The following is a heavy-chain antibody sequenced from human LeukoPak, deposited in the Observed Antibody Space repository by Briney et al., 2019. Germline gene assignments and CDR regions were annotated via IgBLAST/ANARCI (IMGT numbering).Heavy chain of an antibody. CDR1: GFTFDDYA. CDR3: ARDSGFATSDY. CDR2: ISWNSDNR. Sequence: GGSLRLSCAASGFTFDDYAMHWVRQAPGKGLEWVSGISWNSDNRGYADSVKGRFTISRDNAKNSLYLQMNSLRAEDTAVYYCARDSGFATSDYWGQGTLVTVSS. V-gene: IGHV3-9*01. D-gene: IGHD5-12*01. J-gene: IGHJ4*02.